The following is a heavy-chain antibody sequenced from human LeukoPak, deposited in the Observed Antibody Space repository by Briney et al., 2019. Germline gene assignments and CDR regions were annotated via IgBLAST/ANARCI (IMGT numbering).Heavy chain of an antibody. D-gene: IGHD1-26*01. CDR1: GFTFTSHW. CDR3: ARYGGSYLDY. V-gene: IGHV3-7*03. CDR2: IHQDGSQK. Sequence: GGSLRLSCAASGFTFTSHWMAWVRQAPGKGLEWVANIHQDGSQKYYVDSVKGRFTISRDNAKNSLYLQMNSLRAEDTAVYYCARYGGSYLDYWGQGTLVTVSS. J-gene: IGHJ4*02.